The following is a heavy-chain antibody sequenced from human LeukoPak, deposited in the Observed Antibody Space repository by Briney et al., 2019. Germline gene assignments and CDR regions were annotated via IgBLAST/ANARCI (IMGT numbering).Heavy chain of an antibody. V-gene: IGHV5-51*01. CDR3: ARRGCNGGSCYAY. J-gene: IGHJ4*02. D-gene: IGHD2-15*01. CDR1: GCSFCNDW. Sequence: GESLKISGKGSGCSFCNDWIGWVRQMPGKGLEWMGIIYPGDSDTRYSPSFQGQVTISSDESISTAYLQWSSLGASDTAMYYCARRGCNGGSCYAYWGQGTLVTVSS. CDR2: IYPGDSDT.